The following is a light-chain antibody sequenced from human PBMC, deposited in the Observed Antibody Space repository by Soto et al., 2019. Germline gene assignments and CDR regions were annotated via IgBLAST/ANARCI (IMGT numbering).Light chain of an antibody. CDR2: AAS. J-gene: IGKJ4*01. CDR1: QSISSY. Sequence: DIQMSMSPSSQSASVGDRVAFTCRASQSISSYLNWYQQKPGKAPKLLIYAASSLQSGVPSRFSVSGSGTDFTLIMCRHSPEAAVPYYGAPCNTAGRIIGVGTKVDIK. V-gene: IGKV1-39*01. CDR3: APCNTAGRI.